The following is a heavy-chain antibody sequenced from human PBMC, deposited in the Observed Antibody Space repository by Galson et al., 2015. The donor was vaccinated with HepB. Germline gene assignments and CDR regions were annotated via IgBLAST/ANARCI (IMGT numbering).Heavy chain of an antibody. CDR3: ARDRIMITFGGVTSGLYYYYGMDV. V-gene: IGHV1-69*04. Sequence: SVKVSCKASGGTFSSYTISWVRQAPGQGLEWMGRIIPILGIANYAQKSQGRVTITADKSTSTAYMELSSLRSEDTAVYYCARDRIMITFGGVTSGLYYYYGMDVWGQGTTVTVSS. J-gene: IGHJ6*02. CDR1: GGTFSSYT. CDR2: IIPILGIA. D-gene: IGHD3-16*01.